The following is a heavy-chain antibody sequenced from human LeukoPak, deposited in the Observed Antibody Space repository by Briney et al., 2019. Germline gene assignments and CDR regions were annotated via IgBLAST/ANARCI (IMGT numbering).Heavy chain of an antibody. V-gene: IGHV1-18*01. CDR1: GYTFTSYG. J-gene: IGHJ4*02. CDR2: ISAYNGNT. Sequence: ASVKVSCKASGYTFTSYGISWVRQAPGQGLEWMGWISAYNGNTNYAQKLQGRVTMTTDTSTSTAYMELRSLRSDDTAVYYCARDLGYGTYYDILTGYGGWDYFDSWGQGTLVTVSS. CDR3: ARDLGYGTYYDILTGYGGWDYFDS. D-gene: IGHD3-9*01.